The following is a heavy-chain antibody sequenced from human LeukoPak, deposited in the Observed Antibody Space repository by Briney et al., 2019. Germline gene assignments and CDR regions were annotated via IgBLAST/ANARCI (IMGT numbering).Heavy chain of an antibody. Sequence: GGSLRLSCAASGFTFDDYAMHWVRQAPGKGLEWVSGISWNSGSIGYADSVKGRFTISRDNAKNSLYLQMNSLRAEDTALYYCAKTTFDILTGYPFDYWGQGTLVTVSS. CDR1: GFTFDDYA. CDR2: ISWNSGSI. D-gene: IGHD3-9*01. J-gene: IGHJ4*02. CDR3: AKTTFDILTGYPFDY. V-gene: IGHV3-9*01.